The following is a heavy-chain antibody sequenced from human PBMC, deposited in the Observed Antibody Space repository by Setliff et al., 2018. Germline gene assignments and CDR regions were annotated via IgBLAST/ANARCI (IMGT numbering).Heavy chain of an antibody. CDR3: ARDRTAYSYGLDV. CDR2: IYHNGNT. CDR1: GGSVSPYF. D-gene: IGHD5-18*01. Sequence: SETLSLTCTVSGGSVSPYFWSWIRRPPGKGLQWIGYIYHNGNTNFNPSLKSRVNMSIDTSKNQFALNLKSVTAADTAVYYCARDRTAYSYGLDVWGQGTTVTVSS. V-gene: IGHV4-59*02. J-gene: IGHJ6*02.